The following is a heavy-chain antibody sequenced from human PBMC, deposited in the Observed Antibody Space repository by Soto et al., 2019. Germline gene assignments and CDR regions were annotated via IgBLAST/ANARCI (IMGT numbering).Heavy chain of an antibody. CDR3: ASLVGARGGVDY. J-gene: IGHJ4*02. V-gene: IGHV4-39*01. Sequence: SETLSLTCTVSGGSISSSSYYWGWIRQPPGKGLEWIGSIYYSGSTYYNPSLKSRVTISVDTSKNQFSLKLSSVTAADTAVYYCASLVGARGGVDYWGQGTLVTVSS. D-gene: IGHD1-26*01. CDR2: IYYSGST. CDR1: GGSISSSSYY.